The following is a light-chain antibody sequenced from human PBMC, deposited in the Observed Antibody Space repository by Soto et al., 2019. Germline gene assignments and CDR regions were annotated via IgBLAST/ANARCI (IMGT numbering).Light chain of an antibody. V-gene: IGKV1-39*01. CDR1: QSISSY. CDR2: AAS. J-gene: IGKJ2*01. CDR3: QQSYSTHRYT. Sequence: DIQMTQSPSSLSASVGDRVTITCRASQSISSYLNWYQQKPGKAPKLLIYAASSLQSGVPSRFSYSGSGTDFTLTISRLQPEDFATYYCQQSYSTHRYTFGQGTKLEIK.